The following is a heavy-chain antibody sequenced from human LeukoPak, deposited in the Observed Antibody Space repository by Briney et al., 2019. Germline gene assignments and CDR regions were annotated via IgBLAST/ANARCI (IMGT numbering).Heavy chain of an antibody. Sequence: ASAKVSCKASGGTFSSYAISWVRQAPGQGLEWMGGIIPIFGTANYAQKFQGRVTITTDESTSTAYMEVSSLRFDDTAFYYCARAPMGTAPLYWGQGTLVTVSS. CDR3: ARAPMGTAPLY. J-gene: IGHJ4*02. V-gene: IGHV1-69*05. CDR1: GGTFSSYA. CDR2: IIPIFGTA. D-gene: IGHD1/OR15-1a*01.